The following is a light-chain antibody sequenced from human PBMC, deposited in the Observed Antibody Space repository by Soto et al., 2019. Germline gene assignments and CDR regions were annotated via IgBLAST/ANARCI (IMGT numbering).Light chain of an antibody. CDR1: QDIRNF. CDR3: QKYSSVPV. CDR2: AAS. J-gene: IGKJ3*01. V-gene: IGKV1-27*01. Sequence: DIQMTQSPTSLSASVGDRVTITCRASQDIRNFVAWYQQKPGKAPKLLIYAASTLQSGVQSRFSGSGSGTDFPLTINSLQPEDVATYSCQKYSSVPVFGPGTKVEIK.